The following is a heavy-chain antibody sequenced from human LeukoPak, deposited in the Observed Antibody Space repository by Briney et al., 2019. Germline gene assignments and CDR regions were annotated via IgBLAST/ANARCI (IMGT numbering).Heavy chain of an antibody. J-gene: IGHJ6*04. CDR2: MNPNSGNT. Sequence: GASVKVSCKASGYTFTSYDINWVRQATGQGLEWMGWMNPNSGNTGYAQKFQGRVTMTRDTSISTAYMELSRLRSDDTAVYYCARSPPSPAMDVWGKGTTVTISS. CDR3: ARSPPSPAMDV. V-gene: IGHV1-8*01. CDR1: GYTFTSYD.